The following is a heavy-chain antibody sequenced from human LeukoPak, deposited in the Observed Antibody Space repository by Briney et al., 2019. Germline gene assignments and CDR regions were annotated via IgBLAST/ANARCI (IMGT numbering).Heavy chain of an antibody. Sequence: ETLSLTCTVSGVSISSSNSYWGWIRQPPGKGLEWIGSIYYNGNTCYNASLKSQVSISIDTSKNQFSLRLTSVTAADTAVYYCARQTGSGLFILPGGQGTLVTVSS. CDR1: GVSISSSNSY. D-gene: IGHD3/OR15-3a*01. CDR3: ARQTGSGLFILP. CDR2: IYYNGNT. V-gene: IGHV4-39*01. J-gene: IGHJ4*02.